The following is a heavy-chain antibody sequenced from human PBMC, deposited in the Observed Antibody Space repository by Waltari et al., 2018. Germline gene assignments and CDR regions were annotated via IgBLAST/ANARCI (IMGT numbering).Heavy chain of an antibody. Sequence: EVQLVGTGGGRVKPGGSLGLSCAAAGFTFSSYTMTWVRQAPGKGLEWVSSISSGSSYIYYADSVKGRFTISRDNAKNSLYLQMNSLRVEDTAVYYCAREWGVMVGTAGFYFDYWGQGALVTVSS. CDR3: AREWGVMVGTAGFYFDY. D-gene: IGHD2-15*01. V-gene: IGHV3-21*01. CDR2: ISSGSSYI. J-gene: IGHJ4*02. CDR1: GFTFSSYT.